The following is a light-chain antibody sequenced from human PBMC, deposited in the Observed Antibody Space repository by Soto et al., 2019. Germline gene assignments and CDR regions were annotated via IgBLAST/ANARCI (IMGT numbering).Light chain of an antibody. CDR3: QSYDSVNVL. J-gene: IGLJ2*01. Sequence: NFMLTQHHSVSESPGKTVTISCTGSSGSIASNYVQWYQQRPGSAPTTVIYENNQRPSGVPDRFSGSIDSSSNSASLTISGLKTEDEADYYCQSYDSVNVLFGGGTKLTVL. CDR2: ENN. CDR1: SGSIASNY. V-gene: IGLV6-57*02.